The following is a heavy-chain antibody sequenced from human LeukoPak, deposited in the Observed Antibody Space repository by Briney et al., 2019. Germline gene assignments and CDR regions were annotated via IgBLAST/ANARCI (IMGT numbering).Heavy chain of an antibody. CDR3: ASYGSGSYYYGMDV. Sequence: SETLSLTCAVYGGSFSGYYWSWIRQPPGKGLEWIGEINHSGSTNYNPSLKSRVTISVDKSKNQFSLKLSSVTAADTAVYYCASYGSGSYYYGMDVWGKGTTVTVSS. CDR2: INHSGST. D-gene: IGHD3-10*01. J-gene: IGHJ6*04. V-gene: IGHV4-34*01. CDR1: GGSFSGYY.